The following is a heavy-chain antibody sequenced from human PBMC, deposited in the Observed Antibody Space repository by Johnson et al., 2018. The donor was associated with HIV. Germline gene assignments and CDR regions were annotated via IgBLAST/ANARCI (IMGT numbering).Heavy chain of an antibody. J-gene: IGHJ3*02. D-gene: IGHD1-7*01. Sequence: QVQLVESGGGVVQPGGSLRLSCAASGFTFSSYGMHWVRQAPGKGLEWVAFIRYDGSNKYYADSVKGRFTISRDNSKNTLYLQMNSLRAEDTAVYYCARYEVNYVAFDIWGQGTMVTVSS. CDR1: GFTFSSYG. CDR3: ARYEVNYVAFDI. V-gene: IGHV3-30*02. CDR2: IRYDGSNK.